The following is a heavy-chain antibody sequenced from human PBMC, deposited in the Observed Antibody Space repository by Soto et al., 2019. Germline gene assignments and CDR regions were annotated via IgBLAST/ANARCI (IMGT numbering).Heavy chain of an antibody. CDR1: GYTLTELS. D-gene: IGHD5-12*01. CDR3: ATRLAWLRGMDV. V-gene: IGHV1-24*01. J-gene: IGHJ6*02. Sequence: SGPTLVNPPASVKVSCKVSGYTLTELSMHWVRQAPGKGLEWMGGFDPEDGETIYAQKFQGRVTMTEDTSTDTAYMELSSLRSEDTAVYYCATRLAWLRGMDVWGQGTTVTVSS. CDR2: FDPEDGET.